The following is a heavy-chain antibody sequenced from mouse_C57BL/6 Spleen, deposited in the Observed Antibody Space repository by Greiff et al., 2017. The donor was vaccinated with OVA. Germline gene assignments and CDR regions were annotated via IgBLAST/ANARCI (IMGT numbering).Heavy chain of an antibody. Sequence: EVQVVESGGDLVKPGGSLKLSCAASGFTFSSYGMSWVRQTPDKRLEWVATISSGGSYTYYPDSVKGRFTISRDNAKNTLYLQMSSLKSEDTAMYYCARHITGTGFAYWGQGTLVTVSA. CDR2: ISSGGSYT. CDR1: GFTFSSYG. J-gene: IGHJ3*01. CDR3: ARHITGTGFAY. D-gene: IGHD4-1*01. V-gene: IGHV5-6*01.